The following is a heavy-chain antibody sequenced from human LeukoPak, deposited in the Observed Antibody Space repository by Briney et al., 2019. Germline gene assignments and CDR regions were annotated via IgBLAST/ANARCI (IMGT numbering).Heavy chain of an antibody. CDR3: ARTIFGVVSYFDI. CDR1: GFTFSSYA. V-gene: IGHV3-7*01. D-gene: IGHD3-3*01. CDR2: IKQDGSEK. J-gene: IGHJ3*02. Sequence: GGSLRLSCAASGFTFSSYAMSWVRQAPGKGLEWVANIKQDGSEKYYVDSVKGRFTISRDNAKNSLYLQMNSLRAEDTAVYYCARTIFGVVSYFDIWGQGTMVTVSS.